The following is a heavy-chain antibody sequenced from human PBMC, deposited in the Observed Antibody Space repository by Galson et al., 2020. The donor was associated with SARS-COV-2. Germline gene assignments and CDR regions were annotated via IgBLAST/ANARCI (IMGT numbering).Heavy chain of an antibody. V-gene: IGHV3-23*01. Sequence: GGSLRLSRAASAFTFSNYAMSWVRQAPGKGLECVSVITGSGRTTYDAGSVEGRFTSSRDNTKNIHYLHMNSLRAEDTAVYYCARGSLQPELDGIDVWGQGTTVTVSS. CDR2: ITGSGRTT. D-gene: IGHD4-4*01. CDR3: ARGSLQPELDGIDV. J-gene: IGHJ6*02. CDR1: AFTFSNYA.